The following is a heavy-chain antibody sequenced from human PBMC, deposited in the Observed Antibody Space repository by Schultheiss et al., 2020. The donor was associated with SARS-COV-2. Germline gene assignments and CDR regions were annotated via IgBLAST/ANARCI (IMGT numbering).Heavy chain of an antibody. J-gene: IGHJ4*02. CDR2: IYYSGST. D-gene: IGHD5-18*01. V-gene: IGHV4-59*08. CDR1: GGSISSYY. CDR3: ATLVDTAMVTRGGIDY. Sequence: LETLSLTCTVSGGSISSYYWSWIRQPPGKGLEWIGYIYYSGSTNYNPSLKSRVTISVDTSKNQFSLKLSSVTAADTAVYYCATLVDTAMVTRGGIDYWGQGTLVTVSS.